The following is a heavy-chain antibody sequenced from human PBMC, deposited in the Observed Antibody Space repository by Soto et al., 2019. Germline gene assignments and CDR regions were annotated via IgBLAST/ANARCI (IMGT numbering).Heavy chain of an antibody. CDR2: IYYSGST. J-gene: IGHJ6*03. CDR1: GGSISSYY. V-gene: IGHV4-59*01. CDR3: ARAGPYYYYMDV. Sequence: SETLSLTCTVSGGSISSYYWSWIRQPPGKGLEWIGYIYYSGSTNYNPSLKSRVTISVDTSTNQFSLKLSSVTAADTAVYYCARAGPYYYYMDVWGKGTTVTVSS.